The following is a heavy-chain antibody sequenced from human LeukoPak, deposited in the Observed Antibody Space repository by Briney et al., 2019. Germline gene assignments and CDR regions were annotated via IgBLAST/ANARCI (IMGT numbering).Heavy chain of an antibody. D-gene: IGHD2-2*01. CDR2: ISASGGNI. CDR1: GFTFSNHV. CDR3: AKDHECIVTSCYLFDC. J-gene: IGHJ4*02. V-gene: IGHV3-23*01. Sequence: GGSLRLSCAASGFTFSNHVMTWVRQAPGKGLEWVSSISASGGNIHYADPVKGRFTISRDNSKNTVYLQMNSLRAEDTAVYYCAKDHECIVTSCYLFDCWGQGTLVTVSS.